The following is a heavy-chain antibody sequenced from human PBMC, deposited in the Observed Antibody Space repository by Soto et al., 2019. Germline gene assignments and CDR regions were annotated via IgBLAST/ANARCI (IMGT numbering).Heavy chain of an antibody. CDR3: ARDLASLGYCSSTSCYTQKYYYYGMDV. CDR1: GFTFSSYA. V-gene: IGHV3-30-3*01. D-gene: IGHD2-2*02. Sequence: GGSLRLSCAASGFTFSSYAMHWVRQAPGKGLEWVAVISYDGSNKYYADSVKGRFTISRDNSKNTLYLQMNSLRAEDTAVYYCARDLASLGYCSSTSCYTQKYYYYGMDVWGQGTTVTVSS. J-gene: IGHJ6*02. CDR2: ISYDGSNK.